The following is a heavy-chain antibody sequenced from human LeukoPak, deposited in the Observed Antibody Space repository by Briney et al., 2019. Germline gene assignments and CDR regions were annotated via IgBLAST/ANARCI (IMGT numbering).Heavy chain of an antibody. Sequence: ASVKVSCKTSGYTFSGYHLHWVRQAPGQGLEWMGWIDPDSGATNYAQKFQGRVTMTRDTSISTAYMELSSLRTDDTAVYYCSRVAMYYFNSGDYGSLYHYMDVWGEGTTVTVSS. CDR3: SRVAMYYFNSGDYGSLYHYMDV. J-gene: IGHJ6*03. CDR1: GYTFSGYH. CDR2: IDPDSGAT. V-gene: IGHV1-2*02. D-gene: IGHD3-22*01.